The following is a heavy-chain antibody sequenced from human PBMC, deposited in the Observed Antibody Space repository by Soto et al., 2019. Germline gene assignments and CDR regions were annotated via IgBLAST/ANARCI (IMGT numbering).Heavy chain of an antibody. CDR1: GLSLNNYA. CDR2: IDVLDGA. CDR3: SDWRAGGPVNLDH. J-gene: IGHJ4*02. V-gene: IGHV3-23*01. Sequence: GGSLRLSCVVSGLSLNNYAIAWVRHAPGKGLEFVSTIDVLDGAWYSDSVRGRLAISRDVSRNTVYLQMSSLRVEDTAIYFCSDWRAGGPVNLDHWGPGTRVTVS. D-gene: IGHD2-15*01.